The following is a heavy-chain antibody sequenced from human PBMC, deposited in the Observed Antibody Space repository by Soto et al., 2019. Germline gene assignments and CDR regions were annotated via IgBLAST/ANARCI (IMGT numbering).Heavy chain of an antibody. V-gene: IGHV4-34*01. CDR1: GGSFSGYY. D-gene: IGHD6-19*01. Sequence: SETLSLTCAVYGGSFSGYYWSWIRQPPGKGLEWIGEINHSGSTNYNPSLKSRVTISVDTSKNQFSLKLSSVTAADTAVYYCARARGYSSGWPFDYWGQGTLVTVSS. J-gene: IGHJ4*02. CDR2: INHSGST. CDR3: ARARGYSSGWPFDY.